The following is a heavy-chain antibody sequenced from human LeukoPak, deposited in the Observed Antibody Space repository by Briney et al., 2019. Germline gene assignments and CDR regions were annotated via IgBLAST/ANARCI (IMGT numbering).Heavy chain of an antibody. CDR2: ISGSTSTI. CDR3: ARGRFFDS. J-gene: IGHJ5*01. Sequence: PGGSLRLSCAAPGFTFSSFGMNWVRQAPGGGLAWVSYISGSTSTIYYADSVEGRFTISRDNAKNSLYLQMNSLRAEDTAVYFCARGRFFDSWGQGALVTVSS. CDR1: GFTFSSFG. V-gene: IGHV3-48*01. D-gene: IGHD5-24*01.